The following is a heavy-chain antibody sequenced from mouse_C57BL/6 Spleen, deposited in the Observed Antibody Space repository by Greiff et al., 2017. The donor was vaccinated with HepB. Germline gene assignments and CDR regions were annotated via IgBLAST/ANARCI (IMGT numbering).Heavy chain of an antibody. V-gene: IGHV5-4*01. J-gene: IGHJ3*01. Sequence: EVHLVESGGGLVKPGGSLKLSCAASGFTFSSYAMSWVRQTPEKRLEWVATISDGGSYTYYPDNVKGRFTISRDNAKNNLYLQMGHLKSEDTAMYYCARGWDGGFAYWGQGTLVTVSA. CDR1: GFTFSSYA. CDR2: ISDGGSYT. CDR3: ARGWDGGFAY. D-gene: IGHD4-1*01.